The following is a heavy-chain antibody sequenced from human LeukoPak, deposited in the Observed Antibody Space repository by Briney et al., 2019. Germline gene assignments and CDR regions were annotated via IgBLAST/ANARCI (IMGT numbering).Heavy chain of an antibody. D-gene: IGHD2-21*02. CDR2: INPNSGGT. V-gene: IGHV1-2*02. J-gene: IGHJ5*01. Sequence: ASVKVSCKASGYTFSDYYMHWVRQAPGQGPEWRGWINPNSGGTIYAQKFQGRVTMTWDTSISTAYMELSRLRFDDTAVYYCARGVMVTALWSKKWFEFWGQGTLVTVSS. CDR1: GYTFSDYY. CDR3: ARGVMVTALWSKKWFEF.